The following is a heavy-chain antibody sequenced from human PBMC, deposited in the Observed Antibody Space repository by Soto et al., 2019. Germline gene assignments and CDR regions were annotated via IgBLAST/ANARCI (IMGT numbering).Heavy chain of an antibody. V-gene: IGHV3-66*01. CDR3: ARSRTGTTYGGMDV. J-gene: IGHJ6*02. Sequence: EVQLVESGGDLVQPGGSLRLSCAASGFAVSSNYMTWVRQAPGKGLEWVSVIHSGGDTHYADSVRGRFTISRDNSKNTLYLRMLSRRAEDTAVYYCARSRTGTTYGGMDVWGQGTTVTVSS. D-gene: IGHD1-7*01. CDR1: GFAVSSNY. CDR2: IHSGGDT.